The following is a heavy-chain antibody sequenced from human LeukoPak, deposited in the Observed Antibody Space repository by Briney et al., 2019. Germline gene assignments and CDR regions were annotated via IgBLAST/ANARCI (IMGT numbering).Heavy chain of an antibody. CDR2: INHGGSA. D-gene: IGHD4/OR15-4a*01. J-gene: IGHJ4*02. Sequence: SETLSLTCAVYGGSLSGYYWSWIRQSPGKGLEWIGEINHGGSANYNPSLKSRVTMSVDTSKNHFSLKLSSVTAADTAVYFCAREGRMSMGIEYWGQGTLVTVSS. CDR3: AREGRMSMGIEY. CDR1: GGSLSGYY. V-gene: IGHV4-34*01.